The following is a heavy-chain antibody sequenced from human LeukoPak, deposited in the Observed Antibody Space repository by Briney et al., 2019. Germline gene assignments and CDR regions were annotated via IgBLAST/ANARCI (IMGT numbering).Heavy chain of an antibody. D-gene: IGHD1-26*01. CDR1: GFTFSAYA. Sequence: GGSLRLSGAASGFTFSAYAMTWVRQAPGKGLDWVSSINESGGTKYYADSVKGRFTISRDSSKDTLYLQMNSLRAEDTAVYYCAKGVGATPFDYWGQGTLVTVSS. J-gene: IGHJ4*02. CDR2: INESGGTK. CDR3: AKGVGATPFDY. V-gene: IGHV3-23*01.